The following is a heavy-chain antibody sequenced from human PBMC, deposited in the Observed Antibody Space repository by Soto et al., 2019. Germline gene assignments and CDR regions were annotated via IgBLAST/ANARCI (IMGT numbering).Heavy chain of an antibody. Sequence: SETLSLTCTVSGGSISSSDYYWGWIRQPPGKGLEWIGSIYYSGSTYYNPSLKSRDTISVDTSKNQFSLKLSSVTAADTAVYYCARDGRGGPMDVWGQGTTVTVFS. CDR2: IYYSGST. CDR1: GGSISSSDYY. J-gene: IGHJ6*02. V-gene: IGHV4-39*02. D-gene: IGHD3-10*01. CDR3: ARDGRGGPMDV.